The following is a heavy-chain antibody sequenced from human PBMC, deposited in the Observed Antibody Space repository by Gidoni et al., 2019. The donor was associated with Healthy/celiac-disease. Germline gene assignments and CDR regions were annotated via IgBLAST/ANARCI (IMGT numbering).Heavy chain of an antibody. CDR1: GGSISSSSYY. CDR2: IYYSGST. CDR3: ARARIVGALGMYYFDY. D-gene: IGHD1-26*01. V-gene: IGHV4-39*01. Sequence: QLQLQESGPGLVKPSETLSLTCTVSGGSISSSSYYWGWIRQPPGKGLEWIGSIYYSGSTYYNPSLKSRVTISVDTSKNQFSLKLSSVTAADTAVYYCARARIVGALGMYYFDYWGQGTLVTVSS. J-gene: IGHJ4*02.